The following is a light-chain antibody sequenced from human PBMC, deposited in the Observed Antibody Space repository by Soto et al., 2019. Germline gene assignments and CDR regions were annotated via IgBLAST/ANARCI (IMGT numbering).Light chain of an antibody. CDR2: EGG. Sequence: QSVLTQPASVSGSPGQSITISCTGSSSDVGSYNLFSWYQHHPGKAPKVIIYEGGKRPSGVSNRFSGSKSGTTACLTISRLQAEGAADYYSCSNAGYSTSAVFGCGTKVTVL. V-gene: IGLV2-23*01. CDR1: SSDVGSYNL. J-gene: IGLJ2*01. CDR3: CSNAGYSTSAV.